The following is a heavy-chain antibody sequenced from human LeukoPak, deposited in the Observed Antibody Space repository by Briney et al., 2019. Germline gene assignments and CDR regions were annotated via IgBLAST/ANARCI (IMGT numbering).Heavy chain of an antibody. J-gene: IGHJ1*01. Sequence: GGSLRLSCAASGFTFSSYAMHWVRQAPGKGLEWVAVIPYDGSNKYYADSVKGRFTISRDNSKNTLYLQMNSLRAEDTAVYYCARDRVAVAAAAEYFQHWGQGTLVTVSS. CDR3: ARDRVAVAAAAEYFQH. CDR2: IPYDGSNK. CDR1: GFTFSSYA. D-gene: IGHD6-19*01. V-gene: IGHV3-30-3*01.